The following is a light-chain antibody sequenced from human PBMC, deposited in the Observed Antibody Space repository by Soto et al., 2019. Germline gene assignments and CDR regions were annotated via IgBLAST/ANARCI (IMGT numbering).Light chain of an antibody. CDR1: SSNIGSNY. CDR3: AAWDDSRSGEV. V-gene: IGLV1-47*01. Sequence: QSVLTQPPSASGTPGQRVTISCSGSSSNIGSNYVYWYQQLPGTAPKLLIYRNNQRPSGVPDRFSGSKSGTSASLAISGLRSEDEAEYYCAAWDDSRSGEVFGGGTKLTVL. J-gene: IGLJ3*02. CDR2: RNN.